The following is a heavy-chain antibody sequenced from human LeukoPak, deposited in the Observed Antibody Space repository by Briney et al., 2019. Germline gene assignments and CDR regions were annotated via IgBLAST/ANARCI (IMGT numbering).Heavy chain of an antibody. D-gene: IGHD6-25*01. CDR2: IYYTGST. V-gene: IGHV4-59*01. CDR3: ATGRAAAGSLGY. J-gene: IGHJ4*02. CDR1: GGSISSYY. Sequence: SETLSLTCTVSGGSISSYYWSWIRQPPGKGLEWIGYIYYTGSTNFNPSLKSRVTMSLDTSKKQFSLKLNSVTAADTAVYYCATGRAAAGSLGYCGQGTLVTVSS.